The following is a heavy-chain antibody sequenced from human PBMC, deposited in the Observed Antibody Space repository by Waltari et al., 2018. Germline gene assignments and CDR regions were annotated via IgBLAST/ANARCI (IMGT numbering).Heavy chain of an antibody. CDR2: ISATGDST. J-gene: IGHJ3*02. CDR3: AKDFYDILTGYLDAFDI. Sequence: EVQLLESGGGLVQPGGSLRLSCAASGFTFSTYAMHWCRQAPGKVLEWVSTISATGDSTYYAGSVKGRFTLSRDNSKNTLYLQMNSLRTEDTAVYFCAKDFYDILTGYLDAFDIWGQGTMVTVSS. V-gene: IGHV3-23*01. CDR1: GFTFSTYA. D-gene: IGHD3-9*01.